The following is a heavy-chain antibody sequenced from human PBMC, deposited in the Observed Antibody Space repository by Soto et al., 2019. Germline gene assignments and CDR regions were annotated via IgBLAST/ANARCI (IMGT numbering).Heavy chain of an antibody. V-gene: IGHV3-30*18. Sequence: GGSLRLSCAASGFTFSSYGMHWVRQAPGKGLEWVAVISYDGSNKYYADSVKGRFTISRDNSKNTLYLQMNSLRAEDTAVYYCAKEEYYYDSSGYYCPGYWGQGTLVTVSS. CDR3: AKEEYYYDSSGYYCPGY. CDR2: ISYDGSNK. J-gene: IGHJ4*02. D-gene: IGHD3-22*01. CDR1: GFTFSSYG.